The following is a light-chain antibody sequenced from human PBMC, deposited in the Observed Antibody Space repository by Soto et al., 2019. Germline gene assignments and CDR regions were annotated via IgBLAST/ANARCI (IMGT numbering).Light chain of an antibody. Sequence: QSALTQPPSASGSPGQSVTISCTGNSNDVGHSSFISWYQQHPGKVPKLIIYEVSKRPSGGPDRFSGSKSGNTASLRVSGLQDEDEADYFCNAQSDNGKHVFGTGTKLTVL. V-gene: IGLV2-8*01. CDR3: NAQSDNGKHV. J-gene: IGLJ1*01. CDR1: SNDVGHSSF. CDR2: EVS.